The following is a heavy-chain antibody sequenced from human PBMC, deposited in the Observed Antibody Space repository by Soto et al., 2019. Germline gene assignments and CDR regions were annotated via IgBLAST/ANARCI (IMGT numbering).Heavy chain of an antibody. D-gene: IGHD6-13*01. CDR1: GGSFSGYY. Sequence: QVQLQQWGAGLLKPSETLSLTCAVYGGSFSGYYWSWIRQPPGKGLEWIGEINHSGSTNYNPSHKRRVTISVDTSKNQFSLKLSSVTAADTAVYYCARARIASSSLPFDYWGQGTLVTVSS. J-gene: IGHJ4*02. CDR3: ARARIASSSLPFDY. CDR2: INHSGST. V-gene: IGHV4-34*01.